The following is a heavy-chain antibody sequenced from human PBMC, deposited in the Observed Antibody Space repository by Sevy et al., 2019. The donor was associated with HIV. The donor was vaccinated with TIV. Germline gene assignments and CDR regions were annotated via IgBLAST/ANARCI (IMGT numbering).Heavy chain of an antibody. Sequence: GGSLRLSCTASGFTFGDYAMSWFRQAPGKGLEWVGFIRSKAYGGTTEHAASVKGRFTISRDDSKSIAYLQMNSLKTEDTAVYYCTRELLDYGDYLMDRSDYWGQGTLVTVSS. J-gene: IGHJ4*02. V-gene: IGHV3-49*03. CDR1: GFTFGDYA. D-gene: IGHD4-17*01. CDR2: IRSKAYGGTT. CDR3: TRELLDYGDYLMDRSDY.